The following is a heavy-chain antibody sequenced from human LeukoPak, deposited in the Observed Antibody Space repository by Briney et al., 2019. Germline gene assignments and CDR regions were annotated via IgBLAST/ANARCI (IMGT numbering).Heavy chain of an antibody. D-gene: IGHD6-19*01. J-gene: IGHJ4*02. CDR2: ISSSGSTI. CDR1: GFTFSDYY. CDR3: AKASRIAVAGTGLDY. V-gene: IGHV3-11*01. Sequence: GGSLRLSCAASGFTFSDYYMSWIRQAPGKGLEWVSYISSSGSTIYYADSVKGRFTISRDNAKNSLYLQMNSLRAEDTAVYYCAKASRIAVAGTGLDYWGQGTLVTVSS.